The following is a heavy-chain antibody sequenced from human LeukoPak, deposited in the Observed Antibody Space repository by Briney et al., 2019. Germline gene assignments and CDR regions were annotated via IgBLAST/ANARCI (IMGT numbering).Heavy chain of an antibody. Sequence: PGGSLRLSCAASGFTFSSYSMNWVRQAPGKGLEWVSSISSSSYIYYADSVKGRFTISRDNAKNSLYLQMNSLRAEDTAVYYCARDPGLRGFDYWGQGTLVTVSS. J-gene: IGHJ4*02. CDR1: GFTFSSYS. CDR2: ISSSSYI. CDR3: ARDPGLRGFDY. D-gene: IGHD4-17*01. V-gene: IGHV3-21*01.